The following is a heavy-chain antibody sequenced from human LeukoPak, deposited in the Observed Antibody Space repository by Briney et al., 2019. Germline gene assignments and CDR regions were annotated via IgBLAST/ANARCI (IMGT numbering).Heavy chain of an antibody. CDR2: IKQDGSDK. D-gene: IGHD3-10*02. CDR3: AELGITMIGGV. J-gene: IGHJ6*04. Sequence: GGSLRLSCAASGFIFSNYWMSWVRQAPGKGLEWVANIKQDGSDKYYVDSVKGRFTISRDNAKNSLYLQMNSLRAEDTAVYYCAELGITMIGGVWGKGTTVTISS. V-gene: IGHV3-7*01. CDR1: GFIFSNYW.